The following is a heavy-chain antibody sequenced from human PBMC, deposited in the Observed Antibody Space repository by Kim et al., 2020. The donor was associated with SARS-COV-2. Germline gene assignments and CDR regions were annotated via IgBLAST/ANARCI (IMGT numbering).Heavy chain of an antibody. CDR2: INPSDSYS. D-gene: IGHD3-16*01. J-gene: IGHJ4*02. CDR3: ATGGIDYYDF. V-gene: IGHV5-10-1*01. Sequence: GESLKISCKGSGYNFTSSWINWVRQMPGKGLEWMGRINPSDSYSSYSPFFQGHVTISTDKSINAAYLQWSGLKATDTAIYYCATGGIDYYDFWGQGTQVTVSS. CDR1: GYNFTSSW.